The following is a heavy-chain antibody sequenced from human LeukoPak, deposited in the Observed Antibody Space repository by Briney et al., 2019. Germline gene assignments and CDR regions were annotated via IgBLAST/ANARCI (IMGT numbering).Heavy chain of an antibody. CDR3: AKDSRAAAGRGWFDP. Sequence: GGSLRLSCAASGFTFDDYAMHWVRQAPGKGLEWVSGISWKSGNIVYADSVKGRFTISRDNGKNSLYLQMNSLRAEDTALYYCAKDSRAAAGRGWFDPWGQGTLVTVSS. J-gene: IGHJ5*02. CDR1: GFTFDDYA. V-gene: IGHV3-9*01. CDR2: ISWKSGNI. D-gene: IGHD6-13*01.